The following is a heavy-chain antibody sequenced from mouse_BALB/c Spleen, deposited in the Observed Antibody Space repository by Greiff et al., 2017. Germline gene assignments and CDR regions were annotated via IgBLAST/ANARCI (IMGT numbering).Heavy chain of an antibody. CDR2: ISDGGSYT. V-gene: IGHV5-4*02. J-gene: IGHJ3*01. D-gene: IGHD1-1*01. Sequence: DVQLVESGGGLVKPGGSLKLSCAASGFTFSDYYMYWVRQTPEKRLEWVATISDGGSYTYYPDSVKGRFTISRDNAKNNLYLQMSSLKSEDTAMYYCARDHYGSSWFAYWGQGTLVTVSA. CDR3: ARDHYGSSWFAY. CDR1: GFTFSDYY.